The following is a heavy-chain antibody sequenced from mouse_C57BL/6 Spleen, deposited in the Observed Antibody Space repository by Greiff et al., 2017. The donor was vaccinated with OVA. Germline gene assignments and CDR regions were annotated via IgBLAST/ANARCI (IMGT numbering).Heavy chain of an antibody. CDR2: ISDGGSYA. V-gene: IGHV5-4*01. CDR1: GFTFSSYA. D-gene: IGHD1-1*01. Sequence: EVQLVESGGGLVKPGGSLKLSCAASGFTFSSYAMSWVRQTPEKRLEGVATISDGGSYAYYPDNVKGRFTITRDNAKSNLYVQMRHLKSEDTAMFYCARDDYGSRSCYFGGLSTWTSVTVSS. J-gene: IGHJ1*03. CDR3: ARDDYGSRSCYFGG.